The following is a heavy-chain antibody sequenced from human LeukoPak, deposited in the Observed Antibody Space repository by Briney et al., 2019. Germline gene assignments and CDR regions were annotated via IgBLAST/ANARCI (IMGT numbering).Heavy chain of an antibody. D-gene: IGHD3-9*01. CDR3: ARGGGVADILTGYYGHYYYMDV. CDR1: GYTFTSYG. CDR2: ISAYNGNT. V-gene: IGHV1-18*01. J-gene: IGHJ6*03. Sequence: ASVKVSCKASGYTFTSYGISWVRQAPGQGLEWMGWISAYNGNTNYAQKLQGRVTMTTDTSTSTAYMELRSLRSDDTAVYYCARGGGVADILTGYYGHYYYMDVWGKGTTVTISS.